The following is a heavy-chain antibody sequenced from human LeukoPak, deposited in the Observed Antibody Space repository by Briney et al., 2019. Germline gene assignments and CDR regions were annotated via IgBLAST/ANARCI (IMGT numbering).Heavy chain of an antibody. V-gene: IGHV1-69*02. D-gene: IGHD2-2*01. CDR1: GGTFSSYT. J-gene: IGHJ5*02. CDR3: ARGPQCSSTSCYRNWFDP. CDR2: IIPILGIA. Sequence: SVKVSCKASGGTFSSYTISWVRQAPGQGLEWMGRIIPILGIANYAQKFQGRVTITADKSTSTAYMELSSLRSEDTAVYYCARGPQCSSTSCYRNWFDPWGQGTLVTVSS.